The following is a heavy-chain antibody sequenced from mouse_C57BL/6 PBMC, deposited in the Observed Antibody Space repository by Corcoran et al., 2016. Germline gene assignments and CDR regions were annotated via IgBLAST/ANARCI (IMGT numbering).Heavy chain of an antibody. D-gene: IGHD2-4*01. CDR1: GYSITSGYY. CDR2: ISYDGSN. Sequence: DVQLQESGPGLVKPSQSLSLTCSVTGYSITSGYYWNWIRQFPGNKLEWMGYISYDGSNNYNPSLKNRISITRDTSKNQFFLKLNSVTTEDTATYYCARDCYYDYAATPYYYAMDYWGQGTSVTVSS. V-gene: IGHV3-6*01. CDR3: ARDCYYDYAATPYYYAMDY. J-gene: IGHJ4*01.